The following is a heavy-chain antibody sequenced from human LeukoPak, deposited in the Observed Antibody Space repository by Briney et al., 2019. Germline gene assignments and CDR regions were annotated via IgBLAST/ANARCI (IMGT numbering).Heavy chain of an antibody. CDR1: GGSFSGYY. CDR3: ARLSIVGATDY. CDR2: IYYSGST. V-gene: IGHV4-34*01. D-gene: IGHD1-26*01. J-gene: IGHJ4*02. Sequence: KPSETLSLTCAVYGGSFSGYYWGWIRQPPGKGLEWIGSIYYSGSTHYNPSLRSRVTMSVDTSKNQFSLKLSSVTAADTAVYYCARLSIVGATDYWGQGTLVTVSS.